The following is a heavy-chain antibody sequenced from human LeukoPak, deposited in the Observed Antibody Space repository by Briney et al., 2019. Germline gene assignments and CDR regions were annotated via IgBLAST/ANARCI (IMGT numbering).Heavy chain of an antibody. CDR1: GFTFSSYA. D-gene: IGHD3-10*01. J-gene: IGHJ3*02. CDR2: TSYDGSNK. CDR3: AAQWFGELSFDI. V-gene: IGHV3-30-3*01. Sequence: GGSLRLSCAASGFTFSSYAMHWVRQAPGKGLEWVAVTSYDGSNKYYADSVKGRFTISRDNSKNTLYLQMNSLRAEDTAVYYCAAQWFGELSFDIWGQGTMVTVSS.